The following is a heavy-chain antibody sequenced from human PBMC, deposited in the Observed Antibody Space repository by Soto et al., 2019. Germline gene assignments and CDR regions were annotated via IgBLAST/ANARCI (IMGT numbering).Heavy chain of an antibody. CDR3: ARIQSSDWFDP. CDR2: IFSNDEK. CDR1: GFSLSNARMG. D-gene: IGHD1-26*01. Sequence: QVTLKESGPVLVKPTETLTLTCTVSGFSLSNARMGVSWIRQPPGTALEWLAHIFSNDEKSYSTSLKSRLTISKDTSKSQVVLTMTNMDPVDTATYYCARIQSSDWFDPWGQGTLVTVSS. V-gene: IGHV2-26*01. J-gene: IGHJ5*02.